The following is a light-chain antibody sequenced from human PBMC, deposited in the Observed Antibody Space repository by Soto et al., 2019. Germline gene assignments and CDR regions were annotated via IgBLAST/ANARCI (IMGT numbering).Light chain of an antibody. J-gene: IGKJ1*01. Sequence: EIVMTQSPATLSVSPGERATLSCRASQSVSINFAWYQQKPGQAPRLLIYGASSRATGIPARFSGSGSGTEFTLTISRMQSEDFAVYYGEQYDSWPRGTVGQGTKVEIK. CDR2: GAS. V-gene: IGKV3-15*01. CDR1: QSVSIN. CDR3: EQYDSWPRGT.